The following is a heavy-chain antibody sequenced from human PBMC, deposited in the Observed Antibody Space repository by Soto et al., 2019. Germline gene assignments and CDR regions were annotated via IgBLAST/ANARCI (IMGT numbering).Heavy chain of an antibody. V-gene: IGHV4-39*01. CDR3: ASISYEQWLSRFDY. J-gene: IGHJ4*02. CDR2: IYYSGST. D-gene: IGHD6-19*01. Sequence: QLQLQESGPGLVKPSETLSLTCTVSGGSIISSSYYWGWIRQPPGKGLEWIASIYYSGSTYSNPSLKRRVTISVDTSKNQFSLKLSSVTAADTAVYYCASISYEQWLSRFDYWGQGTLVTVSS. CDR1: GGSIISSSYY.